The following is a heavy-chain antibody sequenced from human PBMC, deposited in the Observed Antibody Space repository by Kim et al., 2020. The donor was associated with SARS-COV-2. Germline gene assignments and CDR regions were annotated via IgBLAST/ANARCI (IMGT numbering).Heavy chain of an antibody. CDR3: ARDFFAGGYTYGPSGY. D-gene: IGHD5-18*01. CDR2: IAYDGSYT. J-gene: IGHJ4*02. CDR1: GFTFRDYV. Sequence: GGSLRLSYAASGFTFRDYVMHWVRQAPVKGLEWVAIIAYDGSYTHYEDSVKGRFTISRDNSKNTVSLQMNSLRAEDTAVYYCARDFFAGGYTYGPSGYWGRGTLVTVSS. V-gene: IGHV3-33*05.